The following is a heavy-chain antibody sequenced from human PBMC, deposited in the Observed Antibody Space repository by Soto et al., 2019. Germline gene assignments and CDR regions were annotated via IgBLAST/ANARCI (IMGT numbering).Heavy chain of an antibody. V-gene: IGHV4-4*07. CDR2: ISPSETA. D-gene: IGHD1-1*01. Sequence: SETLSLTCTVSGGSIISFYWSWVRQSAGKGLEWIGRISPSETATYNPSLKSRVTMSADMSSNQFSLNLNSVTAADSAVYFCAREFPGALERSRAFDIWGQGTMATVS. J-gene: IGHJ3*02. CDR3: AREFPGALERSRAFDI. CDR1: GGSIISFY.